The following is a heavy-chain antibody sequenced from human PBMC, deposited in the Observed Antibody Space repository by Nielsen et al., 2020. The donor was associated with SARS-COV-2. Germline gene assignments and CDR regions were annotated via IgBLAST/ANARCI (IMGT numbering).Heavy chain of an antibody. D-gene: IGHD6-13*01. CDR3: AKDQYSSSWYKSYYYYGMDV. Sequence: WIRQPPGKGLEWVGRIKSKTDGGTTDYAAPVKGRFTISRDDSKNTLYLQMNSLRAEDTAVYYCAKDQYSSSWYKSYYYYGMDVWGQGTTVTVSS. V-gene: IGHV3-15*01. J-gene: IGHJ6*02. CDR2: IKSKTDGGTT.